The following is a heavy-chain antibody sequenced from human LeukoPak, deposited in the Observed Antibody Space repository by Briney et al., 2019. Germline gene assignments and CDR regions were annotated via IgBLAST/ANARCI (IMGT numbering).Heavy chain of an antibody. J-gene: IGHJ4*02. CDR1: GGSISSGGYY. Sequence: SETLSLTCTVSGGSISSGGYYWSWIRQHPGKGLEWIGYIYYSGSTYYNPSLKSRVTISVDTSKNQFSLKLSSVTAADTAVYYCARETSPPSGDDVSYFDYWGQGTLVTVSS. D-gene: IGHD4-17*01. CDR3: ARETSPPSGDDVSYFDY. CDR2: IYYSGST. V-gene: IGHV4-31*03.